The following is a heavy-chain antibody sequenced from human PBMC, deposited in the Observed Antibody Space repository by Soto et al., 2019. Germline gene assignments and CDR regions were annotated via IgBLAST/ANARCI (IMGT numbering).Heavy chain of an antibody. Sequence: PVGSPIRSCEYSGFQFRSYNMNWVRPAPGRGLEWVSFISSISSYKYYEDAVKGRFTISRDNDKNSVYLQMNSLRAEDAGLYYCASSAGYCTDTSCEKGWFDSWGQGTWVTVSS. CDR1: GFQFRSYN. V-gene: IGHV3-21*01. CDR2: ISSISSYK. J-gene: IGHJ5*01. CDR3: ASSAGYCTDTSCEKGWFDS. D-gene: IGHD2-8*02.